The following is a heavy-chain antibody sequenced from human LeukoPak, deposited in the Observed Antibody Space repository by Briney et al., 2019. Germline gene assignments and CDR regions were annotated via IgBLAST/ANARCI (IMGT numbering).Heavy chain of an antibody. CDR3: VRENYYDGSGSPSASAPVDH. J-gene: IGHJ4*02. CDR2: ISAYNGNT. V-gene: IGHV1-18*01. CDR1: GDSFAHNV. D-gene: IGHD3-22*01. Sequence: ASVTVSCKPAGDSFAHNVIGRVRQAPGQWPEWMGCISAYNGNTNYAQNFQGRVTMTRDTSTSTVYMELRSLRSDDTAVYYCVRENYYDGSGSPSASAPVDHWGQGTLVTVSS.